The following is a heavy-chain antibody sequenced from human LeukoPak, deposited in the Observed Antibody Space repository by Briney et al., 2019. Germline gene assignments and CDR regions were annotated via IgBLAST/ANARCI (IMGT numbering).Heavy chain of an antibody. V-gene: IGHV3-23*01. D-gene: IGHD3-9*01. J-gene: IGHJ4*02. CDR3: AKWGDYDILTGYYVSDF. CDR1: GFIFRNYA. CDR2: ITGSGDTT. Sequence: QPGASLRLSCAASGFIFRNYAMSWVRQAPGKGLELVSAITGSGDTTYYADSVKGRFTVSRDNSKNTLYVEMNTLRAEDTAVYYCAKWGDYDILTGYYVSDFWGQGTLVTVSS.